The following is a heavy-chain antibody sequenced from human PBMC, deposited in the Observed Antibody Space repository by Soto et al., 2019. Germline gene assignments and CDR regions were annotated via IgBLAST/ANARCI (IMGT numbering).Heavy chain of an antibody. Sequence: SETLSFTCTVSGGSISSYYWSWIRQPPGKGLEWIGYIYYSGSTNYNPSLKSRVTISVDTSKNQFSLKLSSVTAADTAVYYCARDRRLYDSSGYYFDYWGQGTLVTVSS. J-gene: IGHJ4*02. D-gene: IGHD3-22*01. CDR2: IYYSGST. V-gene: IGHV4-59*01. CDR3: ARDRRLYDSSGYYFDY. CDR1: GGSISSYY.